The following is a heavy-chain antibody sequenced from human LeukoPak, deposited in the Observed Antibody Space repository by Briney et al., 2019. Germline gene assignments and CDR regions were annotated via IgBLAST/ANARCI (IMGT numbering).Heavy chain of an antibody. D-gene: IGHD4-17*01. CDR1: GFTFSSYA. Sequence: GGSLRLSCAASGFTFSSYALTWVRQAPGKGLEWVSAISGSGGSTYYADSVKGRFTISRDNSKNTPYLQMNSLRAEDTAVYYCAKTTVTRPYYFDYWGQGTLVTVSA. CDR2: ISGSGGST. CDR3: AKTTVTRPYYFDY. V-gene: IGHV3-23*01. J-gene: IGHJ4*02.